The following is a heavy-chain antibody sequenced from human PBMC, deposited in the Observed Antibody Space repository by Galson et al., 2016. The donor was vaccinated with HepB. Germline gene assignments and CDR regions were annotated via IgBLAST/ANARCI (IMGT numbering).Heavy chain of an antibody. Sequence: SETLSLTCIVSGGSISGNSYYWGWIRQSPGRGLEWIGSMYYNGATYYNPSLESRVTISVDTSKHEISLRLSSVTAADAAAYFCATGLLGAGKMYYHYMDVWGNGTPVTVSS. V-gene: IGHV4-39*01. CDR1: GGSISGNSYY. J-gene: IGHJ6*03. CDR3: ATGLLGAGKMYYHYMDV. CDR2: MYYNGAT. D-gene: IGHD1-1*01.